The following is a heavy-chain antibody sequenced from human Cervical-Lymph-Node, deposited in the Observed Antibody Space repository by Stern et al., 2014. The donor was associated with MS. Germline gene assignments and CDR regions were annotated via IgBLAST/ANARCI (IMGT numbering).Heavy chain of an antibody. V-gene: IGHV5-51*01. Sequence: EVQLVESGPEVKRPGESLKISCQASGYTFTSYWLGWVRPMPGKGLEGIAIFFPGGSDIRYSPSFQGQVTISADKSSSTAYLQWNNLKASDTAIYYCARQRYFDYWGQGTLVTVSS. CDR3: ARQRYFDY. J-gene: IGHJ4*02. CDR1: GYTFTSYW. CDR2: FFPGGSDI.